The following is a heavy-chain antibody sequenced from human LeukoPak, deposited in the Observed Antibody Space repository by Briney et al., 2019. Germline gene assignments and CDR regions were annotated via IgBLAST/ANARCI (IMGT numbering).Heavy chain of an antibody. V-gene: IGHV5-51*01. Sequence: GESLKISCKGSGYSFTSYWIGWVRQMPGKGLEWMGIIYPGDSDTRYSPSFQGQVTISANKSISTAYLQWSSLKASDTAMYYCARSKATMIVVVENWFDPWGQGTLVTVSS. CDR3: ARSKATMIVVVENWFDP. CDR2: IYPGDSDT. CDR1: GYSFTSYW. D-gene: IGHD3-22*01. J-gene: IGHJ5*02.